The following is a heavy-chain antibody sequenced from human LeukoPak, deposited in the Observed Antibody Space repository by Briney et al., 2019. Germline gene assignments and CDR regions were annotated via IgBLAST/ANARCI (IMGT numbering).Heavy chain of an antibody. J-gene: IGHJ4*02. Sequence: SVKVSCKASGGTFSSYAISWVRQAPGQGLEWMGRIIPILGIANYAQKFQGRVTITADKSTSTAYMELSSLRSEDTAVYYCGRGLGTYDSSDLTWPMISLWGQGTQVTVSS. D-gene: IGHD3-22*01. CDR2: IIPILGIA. V-gene: IGHV1-69*04. CDR3: GRGLGTYDSSDLTWPMISL. CDR1: GGTFSSYA.